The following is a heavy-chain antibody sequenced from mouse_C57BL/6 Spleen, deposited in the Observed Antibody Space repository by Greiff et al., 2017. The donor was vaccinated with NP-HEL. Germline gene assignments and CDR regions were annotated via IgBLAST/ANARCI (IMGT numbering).Heavy chain of an antibody. V-gene: IGHV1-22*01. D-gene: IGHD4-1*02. CDR1: GYTFTDYN. Sequence: DVQLQESGPELVKPGASVKMSCKASGYTFTDYNMHWVKQSHGKSLEWIGYINPNNGGTSYNQKFKGKATLTVNKSSSTAYMELRSLTSEDSAVYYCARFPTGTGWYFDVWGTGTTVTVSS. CDR2: INPNNGGT. J-gene: IGHJ1*03. CDR3: ARFPTGTGWYFDV.